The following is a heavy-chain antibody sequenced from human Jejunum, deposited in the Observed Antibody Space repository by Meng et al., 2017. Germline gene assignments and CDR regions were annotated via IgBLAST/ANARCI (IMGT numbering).Heavy chain of an antibody. J-gene: IGHJ4*02. D-gene: IGHD6-19*01. CDR3: AKGEMVAGRGYFDL. CDR1: EFTFGNYH. Sequence: GGSLRLSCAASEFTFGNYHMSWVRQVPGKGLEWVSTIHSSGTDTYYADSVKGRFAVSRDNSRNTLFLQMNSLRVEDTAEYYCAKGEMVAGRGYFDLWGQGTRVT. V-gene: IGHV3-23*01. CDR2: IHSSGTDT.